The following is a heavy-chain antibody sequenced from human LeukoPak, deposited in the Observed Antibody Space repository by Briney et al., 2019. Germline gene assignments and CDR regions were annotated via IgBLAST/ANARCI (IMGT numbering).Heavy chain of an antibody. V-gene: IGHV1-69*05. D-gene: IGHD3-3*01. J-gene: IGHJ4*02. CDR1: GGTFSSYA. CDR2: IIPIFGTA. CDR3: AATGGDYDFWSGYPSSN. Sequence: SVKVSCKASGGTFSSYAISWVRQAPGQGLEWMGGIIPIFGTANYAQKFQERVTFTRDMSTSTAYMELSSLRSEDTAVYYCAATGGDYDFWSGYPSSNWGQGTLVTVSS.